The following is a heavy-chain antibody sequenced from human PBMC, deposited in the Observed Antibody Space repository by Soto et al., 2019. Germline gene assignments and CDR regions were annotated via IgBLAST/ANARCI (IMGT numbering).Heavy chain of an antibody. D-gene: IGHD5-12*01. CDR2: IIPIFGTA. Sequence: QVQLVQSGAEVKKPGSSVKVSCKASGGTFSSYAISWVRQAPGQGLEWMGGIIPIFGTANYAQKFQGRVTITADKSTSTAYMELRSLRSDDTAVYYCAVATIRGGLFDYWGQGTLVTVSS. V-gene: IGHV1-69*06. J-gene: IGHJ4*02. CDR1: GGTFSSYA. CDR3: AVATIRGGLFDY.